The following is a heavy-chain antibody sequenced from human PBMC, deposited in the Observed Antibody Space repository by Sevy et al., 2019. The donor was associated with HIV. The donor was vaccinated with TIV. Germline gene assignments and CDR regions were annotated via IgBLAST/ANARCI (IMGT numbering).Heavy chain of an antibody. V-gene: IGHV3-64D*09. D-gene: IGHD3-3*01. CDR1: GFTFSGSA. CDR2: ISSSGSSA. Sequence: GSLRLSCSASGFTFSGSALHWVRQAPGKGLEYVSVISSSGSSAYYAESVRGRFTISRDNSKNTLYLQMRSLRADDTAVYYCVKDSIFYDSSSGYRPFYYYGMDVWGQGTSVTVSS. CDR3: VKDSIFYDSSSGYRPFYYYGMDV. J-gene: IGHJ6*02.